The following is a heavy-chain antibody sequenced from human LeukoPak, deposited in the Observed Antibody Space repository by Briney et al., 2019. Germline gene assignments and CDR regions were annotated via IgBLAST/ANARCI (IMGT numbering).Heavy chain of an antibody. J-gene: IGHJ4*02. Sequence: SGGSLRLSCAASGFTFSSYAMSWVRQAPGKGLEWVSAISGSGGSTYYADSVKGRFTISRDNSKNTLYLQMNSLRAEDTAVYYCAKGVDSSGWLFDYWGQGTLVTVSS. V-gene: IGHV3-23*01. CDR3: AKGVDSSGWLFDY. CDR1: GFTFSSYA. CDR2: ISGSGGST. D-gene: IGHD6-19*01.